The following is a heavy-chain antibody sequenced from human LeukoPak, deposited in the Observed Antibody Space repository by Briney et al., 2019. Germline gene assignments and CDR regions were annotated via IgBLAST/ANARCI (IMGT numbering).Heavy chain of an antibody. Sequence: GRSLRLSCAASGFTFSSYEMNWVRQAPGKGLEWVSYISGSGGTIYYADSVKGRFTISRDNAKNSLYLQMNSLRAEDTAVYYCARDSLTYCGGDCSLACYYYMDVWGKGTTVTVSS. D-gene: IGHD2-21*02. CDR1: GFTFSSYE. V-gene: IGHV3-48*03. J-gene: IGHJ6*03. CDR3: ARDSLTYCGGDCSLACYYYMDV. CDR2: ISGSGGTI.